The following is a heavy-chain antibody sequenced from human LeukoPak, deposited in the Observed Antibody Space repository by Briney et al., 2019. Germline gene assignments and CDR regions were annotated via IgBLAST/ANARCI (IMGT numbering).Heavy chain of an antibody. CDR1: GGTFSNYA. J-gene: IGHJ3*02. D-gene: IGHD3-16*01. CDR2: IIPIFATA. CDR3: ATGEVTYYSRWGFEI. V-gene: IGHV1-69*05. Sequence: GASVKVSCKASGGTFSNYAVSWVQQAPGQGLEWMGGIIPIFATADYPQKFQGRVTITTDESRTTGYLELRNLRSEDTAVYYCATGEVTYYSRWGFEIWGQGTMVTVSS.